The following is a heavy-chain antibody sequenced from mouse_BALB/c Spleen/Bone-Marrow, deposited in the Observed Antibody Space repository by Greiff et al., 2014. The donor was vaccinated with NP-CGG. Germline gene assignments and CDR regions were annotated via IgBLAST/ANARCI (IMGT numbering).Heavy chain of an antibody. V-gene: IGHV1-14*01. CDR2: INPYNDGT. J-gene: IGHJ2*01. CDR3: ARSEYFGSSYDY. Sequence: VQLKQSGPELVKPGASVKMSCKASGYTFTSYVMHWMKQKPGQGLEWVGYINPYNDGTKYNETFKGKATLTSDKSSSTAYMDLSSLTSEDSAVCFCARSEYFGSSYDYWGQGTTLTVSS. D-gene: IGHD1-1*01. CDR1: GYTFTSYV.